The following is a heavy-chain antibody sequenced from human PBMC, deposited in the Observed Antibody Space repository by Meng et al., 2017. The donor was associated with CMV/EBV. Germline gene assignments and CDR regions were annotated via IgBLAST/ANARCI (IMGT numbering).Heavy chain of an antibody. V-gene: IGHV4-59*01. J-gene: IGHJ4*02. Sequence: SETLSLTCTVSGGSISSYYWSWIRQPPGKGLEWIGYIYYSGGTNYNPSLKSRVTISVDTSKNQFSLKLSSVTAADTAVYYCARNKARSSSSWYHFDYWGQGTLVTVSS. CDR1: GGSISSYY. CDR2: IYYSGGT. D-gene: IGHD6-13*01. CDR3: ARNKARSSSSWYHFDY.